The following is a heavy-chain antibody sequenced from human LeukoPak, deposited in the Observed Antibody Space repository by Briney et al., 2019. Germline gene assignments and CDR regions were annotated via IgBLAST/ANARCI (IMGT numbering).Heavy chain of an antibody. CDR1: GFTFDDYA. J-gene: IGHJ4*02. V-gene: IGHV3-9*01. Sequence: GGSLRLSCAASGFTFDDYAMHWVRQAPGKGLEWVSGISWNSGSIGYADSVKGRFTISRDNAKNSLYLQMNSLRAEDTALYYCAKDGSAVAGTTSAFDYWGQGTLVTVSS. CDR2: ISWNSGSI. D-gene: IGHD6-19*01. CDR3: AKDGSAVAGTTSAFDY.